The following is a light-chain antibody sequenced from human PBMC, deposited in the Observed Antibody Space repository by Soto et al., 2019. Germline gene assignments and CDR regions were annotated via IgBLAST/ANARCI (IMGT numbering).Light chain of an antibody. V-gene: IGKV3-15*01. CDR3: QRYNNWPLT. Sequence: EIVMTQSPATLSVSPGDRATISCRASQGIGDTLAWYQQKPGQTPRLLIYDTSTMATGVPARFSGSSSGAEFTLTSNSLQYEDFGVYCCQRYNNWPLTFGGGTKVEVK. CDR1: QGIGDT. J-gene: IGKJ4*01. CDR2: DTS.